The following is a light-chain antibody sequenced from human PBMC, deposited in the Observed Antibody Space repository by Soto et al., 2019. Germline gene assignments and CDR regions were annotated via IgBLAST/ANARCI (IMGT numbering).Light chain of an antibody. J-gene: IGLJ1*01. CDR3: QSYDGSLTV. CDR2: EVN. V-gene: IGLV2-14*01. Sequence: QSALTQPASLSGSPGQSITISCTGTSSDIGAYDYVSWFQQHPGKAPKLMISEVNNRPSGVPDRFSGSKSVTSASLAIAGLQAEDEADYYCQSYDGSLTVFGSGTKLTVL. CDR1: SSDIGAYDY.